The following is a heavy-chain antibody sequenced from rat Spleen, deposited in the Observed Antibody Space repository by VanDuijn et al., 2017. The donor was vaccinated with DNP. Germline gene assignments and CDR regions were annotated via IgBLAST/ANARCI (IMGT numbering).Heavy chain of an antibody. CDR1: GFSLTSNN. J-gene: IGHJ3*01. D-gene: IGHD1-11*01. CDR2: IWNTGGT. Sequence: QVQLKESGPGLVQPSQTLSLTCTVAGFSLTSNNVHWFRQPPEKGLEWMGVIWNTGGTRYNSALKSRLSISKDTSKSQVFLKMNSLQTEDTATYYCARDEPLYGWFAYWGQGTLVTVSS. CDR3: ARDEPLYGWFAY. V-gene: IGHV2-41*01.